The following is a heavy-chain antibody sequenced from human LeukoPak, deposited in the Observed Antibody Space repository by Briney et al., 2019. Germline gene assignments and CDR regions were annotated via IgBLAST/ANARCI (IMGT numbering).Heavy chain of an antibody. CDR2: ISRSSSHI. V-gene: IGHV3-21*01. CDR1: GFTFSNYD. J-gene: IGHJ6*02. D-gene: IGHD5-12*01. CDR3: ARDRAALARMGGMDV. Sequence: GGSLRLSCAASGFTFSNYDMNWVRQAPGKGLEWVSYISRSSSHIYYADSMKGRLTISRDNAKSSLYLQMDSLRDEDAAIYYCARDRAALARMGGMDVWGQGTTVTVFS.